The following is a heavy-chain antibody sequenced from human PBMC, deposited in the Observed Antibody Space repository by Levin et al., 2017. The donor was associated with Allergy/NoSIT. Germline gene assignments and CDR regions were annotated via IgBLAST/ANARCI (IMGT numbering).Heavy chain of an antibody. J-gene: IGHJ6*03. CDR1: GGSISSYY. CDR2: IYYSGST. V-gene: IGHV4-59*01. D-gene: IGHD2-2*01. CDR3: ARALVVPAAIETDYYYMDV. Sequence: ASETLSLTCTVSGGSISSYYWSWIRQPPGKGLEWIGYIYYSGSTNYNPSLKSRVTISVDTSKNQFSLKLSSVTAADTAVYYCARALVVPAAIETDYYYMDVWGKGTTVTVSS.